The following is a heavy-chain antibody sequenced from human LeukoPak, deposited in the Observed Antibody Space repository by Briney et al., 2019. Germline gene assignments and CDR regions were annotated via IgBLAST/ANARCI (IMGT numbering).Heavy chain of an antibody. CDR3: ARKLKVMYSSSWYTGWNYYYMDV. CDR2: INHSGST. J-gene: IGHJ6*03. Sequence: SETLSLTCAVYVGSFSGYYWSWIRQPPGKGLEWIGEINHSGSTNYNPSLKSRVTISVDTSKNQFSLKLSSVTAADTAVYYCARKLKVMYSSSWYTGWNYYYMDVWGKGTTVTVSS. CDR1: VGSFSGYY. D-gene: IGHD6-13*01. V-gene: IGHV4-34*01.